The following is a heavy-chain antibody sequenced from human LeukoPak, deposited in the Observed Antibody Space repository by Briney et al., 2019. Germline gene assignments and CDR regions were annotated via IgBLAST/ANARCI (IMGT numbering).Heavy chain of an antibody. D-gene: IGHD6-13*01. CDR2: INHSGST. Sequence: SETLSLTCAVYGGSFSGYYWSWIRQPPGKGLEWIGEINHSGSTNYNPSLKSRVTISVDTSKNQFSLKLRSVTAADTAVYYCARVYYSSSYDYWYFDLWGRGTLVTVSS. CDR3: ARVYYSSSYDYWYFDL. V-gene: IGHV4-34*01. J-gene: IGHJ2*01. CDR1: GGSFSGYY.